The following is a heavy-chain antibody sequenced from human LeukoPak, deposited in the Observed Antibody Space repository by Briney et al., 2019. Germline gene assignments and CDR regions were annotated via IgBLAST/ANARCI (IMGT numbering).Heavy chain of an antibody. CDR3: ARAYCSSTSCPRSRTWERGAFDI. V-gene: IGHV1-58*02. Sequence: SVKVSCKASGFTFTSSAMQWVRQARGQRLEWIGWIVVGSGNTNYAQKFQGRVTITADESTSTAYMELSSLRSEDTAVYYCARAYCSSTSCPRSRTWERGAFDIWGQGTMVTVSS. CDR2: IVVGSGNT. J-gene: IGHJ3*02. D-gene: IGHD2-2*01. CDR1: GFTFTSSA.